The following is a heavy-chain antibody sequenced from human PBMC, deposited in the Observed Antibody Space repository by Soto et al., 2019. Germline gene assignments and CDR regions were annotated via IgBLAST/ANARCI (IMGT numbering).Heavy chain of an antibody. V-gene: IGHV3-48*03. D-gene: IGHD7-27*01. J-gene: IGHJ4*02. Sequence: EVQLVESGGGLVQPGWTLRLSCGASGFTFSRYELNWVRQAPGKGLEWGSYISSSGTTTYYADSVKGRFTISRDNAKNSLYLQMNSLRSEDTAIYYCARDPATGLPDWGQGTLVTVSS. CDR3: ARDPATGLPD. CDR1: GFTFSRYE. CDR2: ISSSGTTT.